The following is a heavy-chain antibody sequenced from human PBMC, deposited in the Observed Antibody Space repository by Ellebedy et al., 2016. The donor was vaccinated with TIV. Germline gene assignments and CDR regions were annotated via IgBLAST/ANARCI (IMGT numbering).Heavy chain of an antibody. CDR2: IYPNSGDT. CDR1: GYSFTDYH. Sequence: GESLKISCKTSGYSFTDYHIHWMRQAPGQGLEWMGWIYPNSGDTKYAQKFQGRVTMTRDTSITTAYMELKRLTSDDTATYYCASVTFSSLSPFDYWGQGTLVTVSS. J-gene: IGHJ4*02. D-gene: IGHD2-2*01. V-gene: IGHV1-2*02. CDR3: ASVTFSSLSPFDY.